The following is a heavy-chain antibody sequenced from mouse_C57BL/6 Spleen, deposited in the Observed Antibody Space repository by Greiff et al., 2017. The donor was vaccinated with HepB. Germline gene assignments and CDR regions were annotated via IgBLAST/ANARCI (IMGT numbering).Heavy chain of an antibody. D-gene: IGHD2-3*01. CDR3: VRGGYDGYYLDY. Sequence: EVKLVESGGGLVQPKGSLKLSCAASGFSFNTYAMNWVRQAPGKGLEWVARIRSKSNNYATYYADSVKDSFTISRDDSESMLYLQMNNLKTEATAMYYCVRGGYDGYYLDYWGQGTTLTVSS. J-gene: IGHJ2*01. V-gene: IGHV10-1*01. CDR2: IRSKSNNYAT. CDR1: GFSFNTYA.